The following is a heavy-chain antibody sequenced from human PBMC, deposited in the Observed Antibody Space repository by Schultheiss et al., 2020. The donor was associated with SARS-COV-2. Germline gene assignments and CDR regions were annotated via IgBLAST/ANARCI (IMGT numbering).Heavy chain of an antibody. D-gene: IGHD5-12*01. J-gene: IGHJ4*02. Sequence: ASVKVSCKASGYTFTSYYMHWVRQAPGQGLEWMGWMNPNSGNTGYAQKFQGRVTMTRNTSISTAYMELRSLRSEDTAVYYCARRDIGGFDYWGQGTLVTVSS. CDR3: ARRDIGGFDY. CDR1: GYTFTSYY. V-gene: IGHV1-8*02. CDR2: MNPNSGNT.